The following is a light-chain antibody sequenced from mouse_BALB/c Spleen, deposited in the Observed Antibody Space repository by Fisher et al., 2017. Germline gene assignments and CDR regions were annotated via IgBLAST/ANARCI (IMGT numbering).Light chain of an antibody. Sequence: DIVLTQTPAIMAASLGQKVTMTCSASSSVSSSYLHWYQQKSGASPKPLIHRTSNLASGVPARFSGSGSGTSYSLTISSVEAEDAATYYCHQYHRSPPTFGAGTKLELK. CDR3: HQYHRSPPT. V-gene: IGKV4-58*01. J-gene: IGKJ5*01. CDR2: RTS. CDR1: SSVSSSY.